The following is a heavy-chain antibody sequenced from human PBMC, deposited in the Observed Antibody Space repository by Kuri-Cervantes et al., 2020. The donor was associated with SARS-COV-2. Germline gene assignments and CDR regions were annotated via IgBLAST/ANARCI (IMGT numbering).Heavy chain of an antibody. V-gene: IGHV1-8*01. CDR3: ARDTVSSIAVAGPTDY. D-gene: IGHD6-19*01. CDR1: GYTFTSYD. Sequence: ASVKVSCKASGYTFTSYDINWVRQATGQGLEWMGWMNPNSGNTGYAQKFQGRVTMTRNTSISTAYMELSRLRSDDTAVYYCARDTVSSIAVAGPTDYWGQGTLVTVSS. J-gene: IGHJ4*02. CDR2: MNPNSGNT.